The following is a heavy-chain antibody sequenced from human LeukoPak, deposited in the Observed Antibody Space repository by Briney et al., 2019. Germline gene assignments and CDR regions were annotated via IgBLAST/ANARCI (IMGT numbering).Heavy chain of an antibody. J-gene: IGHJ4*02. CDR2: INPNSGGT. D-gene: IGHD5-18*01. CDR1: GYTFTDYF. V-gene: IGHV1-2*02. CDR3: ARDSGYSYGFSGY. Sequence: GASVKVSCKASGYTFTDYFIHWVRQAPGQGLEWMGWINPNSGGTNYAQKFQGRVTMTRDTSISTAYMELSRLRSDDTAVYYCARDSGYSYGFSGYWGQGTLVTVSS.